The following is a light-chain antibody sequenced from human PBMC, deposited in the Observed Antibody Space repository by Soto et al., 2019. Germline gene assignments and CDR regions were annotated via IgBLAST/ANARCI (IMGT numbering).Light chain of an antibody. CDR3: QQSYSTPPT. CDR1: QTIMPY. Sequence: DIQRTQSPSSLSGSLGYEVTITGSASQTIMPYLNWYQLKPGKPPRLLIYAASSLQSGVPSRFSGSGSGTDFTLTISSLQPEDFATYYCQQSYSTPPTFGQGTKVEIK. J-gene: IGKJ1*01. V-gene: IGKV1-39*01. CDR2: AAS.